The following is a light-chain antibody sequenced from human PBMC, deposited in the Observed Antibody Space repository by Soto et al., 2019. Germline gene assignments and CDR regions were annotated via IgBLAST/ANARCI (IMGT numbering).Light chain of an antibody. CDR3: CSYAGSRV. Sequence: QSALTQPASVSGSPGQSITISCTGTSIDVGSYNLVSWYQQHPGKAPKLMIYEGSKRPSGVSNRFSGSKSGNTASLTISGLQAEDEADYYCCSYAGSRVFGGGTQLTVL. CDR2: EGS. CDR1: SIDVGSYNL. J-gene: IGLJ7*01. V-gene: IGLV2-23*01.